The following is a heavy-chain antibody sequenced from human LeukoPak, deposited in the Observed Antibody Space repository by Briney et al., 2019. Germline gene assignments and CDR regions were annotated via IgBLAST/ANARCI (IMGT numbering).Heavy chain of an antibody. Sequence: GGSLRLSCAASGFTFSSYSMIWVRQAPGKGLEGGSSISSSSSYIYYAVSVKGRFTVSRDNAKNSLYLQMNSLRAEDTAVYYCARERGGYSSGWSSYYFDYWGQGTLVTVSS. CDR2: ISSSSSYI. D-gene: IGHD6-19*01. CDR3: ARERGGYSSGWSSYYFDY. CDR1: GFTFSSYS. V-gene: IGHV3-21*01. J-gene: IGHJ4*02.